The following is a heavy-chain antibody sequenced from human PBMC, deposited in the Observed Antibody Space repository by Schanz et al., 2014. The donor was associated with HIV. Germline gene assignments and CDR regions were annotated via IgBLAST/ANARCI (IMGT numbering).Heavy chain of an antibody. CDR2: IIPMYGTA. D-gene: IGHD2-15*01. CDR1: GGSFSRSA. V-gene: IGHV1-69*01. CDR3: ARSAEFCSGGSCPPSWFDP. J-gene: IGHJ5*02. Sequence: VQLVQSGAEVKKPGSSVKVSCKASGGSFSRSAVSWVRQAPGQGLEWMGGIIPMYGTANYAQKFQGRVTIIADESTNTVYMELTSLRSEDTAFYYCARSAEFCSGGSCPPSWFDPWGQGTLVTVSS.